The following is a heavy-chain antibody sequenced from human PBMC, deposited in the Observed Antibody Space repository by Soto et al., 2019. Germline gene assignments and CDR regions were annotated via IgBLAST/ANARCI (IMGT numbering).Heavy chain of an antibody. CDR3: AKSDGTDGYSFDY. CDR2: IIPMFGTP. V-gene: IGHV1-69*13. J-gene: IGHJ4*02. Sequence: SVKVSCKASGVTFNRQDMRWVRQAPGQGLEWMGGIIPMFGTPHYAEKFQDRVTITADESTGTAYLELSSLTSEDTAVYYCAKSDGTDGYSFDYWGPGTLVTVSS. CDR1: GVTFNRQD. D-gene: IGHD5-12*01.